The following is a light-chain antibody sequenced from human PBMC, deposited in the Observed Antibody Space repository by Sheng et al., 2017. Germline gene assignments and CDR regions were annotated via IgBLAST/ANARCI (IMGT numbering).Light chain of an antibody. CDR1: QGVSSW. CDR2: GAY. V-gene: IGKV1-NL1*01. J-gene: IGKJ2*01. Sequence: DIQMTQSPSSVSASVGDRVTITCRASQGVSSWLAWYQQKPGKAPKLLLYGAYTLESGVPSRFSGGGSGTDYTLTISGLQPEDLATYYCQQYYGTPPITFGQGTKLEIK. CDR3: QQYYGTPPIT.